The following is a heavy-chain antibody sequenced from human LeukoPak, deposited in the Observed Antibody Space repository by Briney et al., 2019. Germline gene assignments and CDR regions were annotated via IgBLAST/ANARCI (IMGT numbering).Heavy chain of an antibody. Sequence: GAAVQVSCKASGYTFPSYDLNWVRQATGQGLEWMGWMNPNSGNTGYAQKFQGRVTMTRSTSLNTAYMELNSLTSEDTAVYYCARSSVGARRRIDSWGQGTLVTVSS. CDR2: MNPNSGNT. V-gene: IGHV1-8*01. J-gene: IGHJ4*02. CDR1: GYTFPSYD. D-gene: IGHD1-26*01. CDR3: ARSSVGARRRIDS.